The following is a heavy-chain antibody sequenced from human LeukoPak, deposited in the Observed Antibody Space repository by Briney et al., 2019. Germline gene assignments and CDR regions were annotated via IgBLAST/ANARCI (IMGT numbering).Heavy chain of an antibody. CDR1: GYTFTGYY. CDR3: AREVELLYGGIDFDY. V-gene: IGHV1-2*06. CDR2: INPNSGGT. D-gene: IGHD2-2*02. J-gene: IGHJ4*02. Sequence: ASVKVSCKASGYTFTGYYMHWVRQAPGQGLEWMGRINPNSGGTNYAQKFQGRVTMTRDTSISTAYMELSRLRSDDTAVYYCAREVELLYGGIDFDYWGQGTLVTVSS.